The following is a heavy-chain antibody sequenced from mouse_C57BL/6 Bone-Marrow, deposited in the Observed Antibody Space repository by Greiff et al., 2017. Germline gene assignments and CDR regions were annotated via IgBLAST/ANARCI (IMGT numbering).Heavy chain of an antibody. CDR1: GYTFTSYW. Sequence: QVQLQQSGAELVMPGASVKLSCKASGYTFTSYWMHWVKQRPGQGLEWIGEIDPSDSYTNYNQKLKGKSTLTVDKSSSTAYMQLSSLTSEDSAVYYCARDWYVYYWGQGTTPTVSS. V-gene: IGHV1-69*01. CDR2: IDPSDSYT. J-gene: IGHJ2*01. CDR3: ARDWYVYY. D-gene: IGHD4-1*01.